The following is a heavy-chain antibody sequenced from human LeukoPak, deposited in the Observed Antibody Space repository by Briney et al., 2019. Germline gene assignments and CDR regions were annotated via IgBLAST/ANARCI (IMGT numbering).Heavy chain of an antibody. V-gene: IGHV1-69*04. Sequence: SVKVSCKASGGTFSSYAISWVRQAPGQGLEWMGRIIPIFGIANYAQKFQGRVTITAGKSTSTAYMELSSLRSEDTAVYYCARVEAYCGGDCSEYFQHWGQGTLVTVSS. CDR1: GGTFSSYA. D-gene: IGHD2-21*02. J-gene: IGHJ1*01. CDR3: ARVEAYCGGDCSEYFQH. CDR2: IIPIFGIA.